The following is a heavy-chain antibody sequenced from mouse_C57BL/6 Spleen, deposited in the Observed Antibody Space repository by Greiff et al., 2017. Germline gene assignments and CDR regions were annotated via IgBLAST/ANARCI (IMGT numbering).Heavy chain of an antibody. V-gene: IGHV6-6*01. CDR2: IRNKANNHPT. CDR1: GFTFSDAW. J-gene: IGHJ2*01. D-gene: IGHD2-1*01. Sequence: EVKVEESGGGLVQPGGSMKLSCAASGFTFSDAWMDWVRQSPEKGLEWVAEIRNKANNHPTYYAESVEGRFTSSRYDSTSSVYLQMNSLRAGDTGIYYCAAWYFDYWGQGTTLTVSS. CDR3: AAWYFDY.